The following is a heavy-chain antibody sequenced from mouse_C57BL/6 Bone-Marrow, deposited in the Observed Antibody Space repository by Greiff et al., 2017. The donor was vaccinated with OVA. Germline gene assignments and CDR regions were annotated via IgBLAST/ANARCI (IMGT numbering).Heavy chain of an antibody. J-gene: IGHJ2*01. V-gene: IGHV1-19*01. CDR2: INPYNGGT. Sequence: EVQLVESGPVLVKPGASVTMSCKASGYTFTDYYMNWVKQSHGKSLEWIGVINPYNGGTSYNQKFKGNATLTVDKSSSTAYMELNSLTSEDSAVYYCARYSVYWGQGTTLTVSS. CDR1: GYTFTDYY. CDR3: ARYSVY.